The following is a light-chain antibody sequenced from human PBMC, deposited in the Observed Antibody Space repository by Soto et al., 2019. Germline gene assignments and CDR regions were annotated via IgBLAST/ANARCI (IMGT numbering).Light chain of an antibody. Sequence: PASVSGSPGQSITISCTGTSIDVGGYNYVSWYQQHPGKAPKLMIYDVSNRPSGVSNRFSGSKSGNTASLTISGLQAEDEADYYCSSYTSIITLYVFGSGTKVTVL. CDR3: SSYTSIITLYV. CDR2: DVS. J-gene: IGLJ1*01. V-gene: IGLV2-14*01. CDR1: SIDVGGYNY.